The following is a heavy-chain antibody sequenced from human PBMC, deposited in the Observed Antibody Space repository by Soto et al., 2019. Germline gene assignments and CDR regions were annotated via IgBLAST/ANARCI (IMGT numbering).Heavy chain of an antibody. Sequence: PGESLKISCKGSGYSFAGYWITWVRQKPGKGLEWMGRIDPSDSQTYYSPSFRGHVTISATKSITTVFLQWSSLRASDTAMYYCARQIYDSDTGPNFQYYFDSWGQGAPVTVSS. CDR3: ARQIYDSDTGPNFQYYFDS. J-gene: IGHJ4*02. CDR2: IDPSDSQT. CDR1: GYSFAGYW. D-gene: IGHD3-22*01. V-gene: IGHV5-10-1*01.